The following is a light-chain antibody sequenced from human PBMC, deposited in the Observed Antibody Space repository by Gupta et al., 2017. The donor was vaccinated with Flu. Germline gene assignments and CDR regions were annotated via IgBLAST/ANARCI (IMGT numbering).Light chain of an antibody. Sequence: QSALPQPDSVSGSPGLSITISCTGTSSDVESYNLVSWYQQYPGKAPQLMVYEVTKRPSGVSNRFTGSKSGYTSSLTISGLQAEDEADYYCSSYAGSLVFGGGTKLTVL. V-gene: IGLV2-23*02. CDR2: EVT. CDR3: SSYAGSLV. J-gene: IGLJ2*01. CDR1: SSDVESYNL.